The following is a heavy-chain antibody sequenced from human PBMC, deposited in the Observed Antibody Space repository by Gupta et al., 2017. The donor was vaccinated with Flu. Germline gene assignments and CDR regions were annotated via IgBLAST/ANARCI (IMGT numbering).Heavy chain of an antibody. CDR2: LKSEIDGGAA. CDR1: AY. J-gene: IGHJ3*02. V-gene: IGHV3-15*01. CDR3: TTDSSGGITFDI. D-gene: IGHD3-16*01. Sequence: AYMNWVRQAPGKGLEWVGRLKSEIDGGAADYAAPVKGRFTISRDDSKNTLFLQMNSLRTEDTAVYYCTTDSSGGITFDIWGQGTMVTVSA.